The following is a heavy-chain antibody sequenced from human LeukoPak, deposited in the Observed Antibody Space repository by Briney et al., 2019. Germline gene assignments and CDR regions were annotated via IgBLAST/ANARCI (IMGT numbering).Heavy chain of an antibody. CDR1: VYSFTSYY. J-gene: IGHJ4*02. CDR3: AGTYSSSDEFDY. D-gene: IGHD6-13*01. CDR2: INPSGGST. V-gene: IGHV1-46*01. Sequence: ASVKVSCKASVYSFTSYYRRWVRQAPGQGLEWMGIINPSGGSTSYAQKFQGRVAMTRDTSTSRVYMEVSSLRSEDTAVYYCAGTYSSSDEFDYWGQGTLVTVSS.